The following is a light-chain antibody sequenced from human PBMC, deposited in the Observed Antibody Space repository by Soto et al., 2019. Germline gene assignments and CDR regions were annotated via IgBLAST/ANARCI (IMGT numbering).Light chain of an antibody. CDR2: GNS. Sequence: QSVLTQPPSVSGAPGQRVTISCTGSSSNIGAGYDVQWYQQLPGAAPKLLIFGNSNRPSGVPDRFSGSSSGTSASLAITGLQDEDEADYFCQSYDISLSVSVIFGGGTKLTVL. CDR1: SSNIGAGYD. CDR3: QSYDISLSVSVI. J-gene: IGLJ2*01. V-gene: IGLV1-40*01.